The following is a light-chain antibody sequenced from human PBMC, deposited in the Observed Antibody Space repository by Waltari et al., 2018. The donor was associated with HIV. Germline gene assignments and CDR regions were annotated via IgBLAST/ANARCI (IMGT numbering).Light chain of an antibody. J-gene: IGKJ1*01. CDR1: QSVNSNY. CDR2: GAS. CDR3: QQYGRT. V-gene: IGKV3-20*01. Sequence: VLTQSPATLSLSPGERAPLSCRASQSVNSNYLAWYQQIPGQAPRLLIYGASTRATGIPDRFRGSGSETDCTRTSNRLGPEDSAVYYCQQYGRTFGQGTKVEL.